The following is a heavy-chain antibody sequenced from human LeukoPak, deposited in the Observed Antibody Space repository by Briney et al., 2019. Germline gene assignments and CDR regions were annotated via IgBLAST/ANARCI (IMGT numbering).Heavy chain of an antibody. J-gene: IGHJ4*02. V-gene: IGHV3-49*04. D-gene: IGHD5-18*01. Sequence: GRSLRLSCTSSGFTFGDYAMSWVRQAPGKGLEWVGFIRSKAYGGAAEYAASVKDRFTTARDDSKSIAYLQMSSLKTEDTGVYYCTTDKNYGGYHGYWGQGTLVTVAS. CDR3: TTDKNYGGYHGY. CDR1: GFTFGDYA. CDR2: IRSKAYGGAA.